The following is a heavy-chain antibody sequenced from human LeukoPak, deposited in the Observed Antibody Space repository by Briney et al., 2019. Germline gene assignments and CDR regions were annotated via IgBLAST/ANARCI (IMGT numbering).Heavy chain of an antibody. D-gene: IGHD2-2*02. V-gene: IGHV5-51*01. CDR3: ARHVDDIVVVPAAIRGYYYYYMDV. Sequence: GESLKISCKGSGYSFTSYWIGWVRQMPGKGLEWMGIIYPGGSDTRYSPSFQGQVTISADKSISTAYLQWSSLKASDTAMYYCARHVDDIVVVPAAIRGYYYYYMDVWGKGTTVTVSS. CDR1: GYSFTSYW. CDR2: IYPGGSDT. J-gene: IGHJ6*03.